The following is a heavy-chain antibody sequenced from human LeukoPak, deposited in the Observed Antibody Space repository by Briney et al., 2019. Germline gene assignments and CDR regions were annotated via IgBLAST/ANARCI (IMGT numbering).Heavy chain of an antibody. Sequence: GESLKISCKASGYSSTTYWISWVRQMPGKGLEWMGRIDPSDSYTNYSPSFQGHVTISVDKSISTAYLQWSTLKASDTAIYYCARLVARAHWGQGTLVTVSS. CDR3: ARLVARAH. CDR1: GYSSTTYW. J-gene: IGHJ4*02. V-gene: IGHV5-10-1*01. CDR2: IDPSDSYT. D-gene: IGHD3-10*01.